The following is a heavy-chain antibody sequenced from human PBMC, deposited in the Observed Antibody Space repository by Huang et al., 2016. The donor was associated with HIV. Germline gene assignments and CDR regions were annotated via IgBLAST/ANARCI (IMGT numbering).Heavy chain of an antibody. D-gene: IGHD3-16*01. CDR3: AREVMTSFGGPFDP. J-gene: IGHJ5*02. CDR2: INYRGTI. CDR1: RGSLSGYY. Sequence: QVQLYQWGAGLLRPSETLSLTCAVYRGSLSGYYWSWIRQSPEKGLEWIGEINYRGTINYTPSRKGRVTISVDTSKKQLSLTLKSVTAADTAVYYCAREVMTSFGGPFDPWGQGTLVAVSS. V-gene: IGHV4-34*01.